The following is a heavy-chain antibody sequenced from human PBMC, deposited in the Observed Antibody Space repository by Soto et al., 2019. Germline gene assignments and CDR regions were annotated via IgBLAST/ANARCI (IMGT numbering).Heavy chain of an antibody. Sequence: GGSLRLSCAASGFTFSSYAMSWVRQAPGKGLEWVSAISGSGGSTYYADSVKGRFTISRDNSKNTLYLQMNSLRAEDTAVYYCAKDQSGSYYAYHYYGMDVWGQGTTVTVSS. J-gene: IGHJ6*02. V-gene: IGHV3-23*01. CDR2: ISGSGGST. D-gene: IGHD1-26*01. CDR3: AKDQSGSYYAYHYYGMDV. CDR1: GFTFSSYA.